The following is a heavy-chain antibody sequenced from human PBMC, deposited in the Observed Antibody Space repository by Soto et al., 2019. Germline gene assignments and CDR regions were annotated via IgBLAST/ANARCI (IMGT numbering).Heavy chain of an antibody. CDR3: ARGSHYGSSSGYADSFDV. CDR1: GGSFSGYY. J-gene: IGHJ3*01. D-gene: IGHD3-3*01. Sequence: QVQLQQWGAGLLKPSETLSLTCDVYGGSFSGYYWGWFRQPPGKGLEWIGEVSHSGNINYNPSLKTRVTVSVDTSKNQFSLRLYSMTAADTAVYYCARGSHYGSSSGYADSFDVWGHGTMVTVSS. CDR2: VSHSGNI. V-gene: IGHV4-34*01.